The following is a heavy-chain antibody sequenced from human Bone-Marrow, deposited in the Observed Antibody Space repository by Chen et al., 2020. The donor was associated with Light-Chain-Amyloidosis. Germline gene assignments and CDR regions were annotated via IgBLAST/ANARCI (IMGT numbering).Heavy chain of an antibody. CDR2: IYPDDSDA. CDR1: GYTFPNYW. CDR3: ARRRDGYNFDY. Sequence: EVQLEQSGPEVKKPGESLKISCKGSGYTFPNYWIGWVRQMPGKGLEWLGVIYPDDSDARYGPSFEGQVTISADKSITTAYLQLRSLKASDTAMYYCARRRDGYNFDYWGQGTLVTVSS. J-gene: IGHJ4*02. V-gene: IGHV5-51*01. D-gene: IGHD5-12*01.